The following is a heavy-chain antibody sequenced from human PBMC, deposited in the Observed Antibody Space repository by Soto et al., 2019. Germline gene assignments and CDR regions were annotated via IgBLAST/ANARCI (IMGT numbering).Heavy chain of an antibody. CDR2: INHSGST. D-gene: IGHD5-12*01. Sequence: SETLSLTCAVYGGSFSGYYWSWIRQPPGKGLEWIGEINHSGSTNYNPSLKSRVTISVDTSKNQFSLKLSSVTAADTAVYYCARVTEYRGYERSKNWFDPWGQGTLVTVSS. CDR3: ARVTEYRGYERSKNWFDP. J-gene: IGHJ5*02. V-gene: IGHV4-34*01. CDR1: GGSFSGYY.